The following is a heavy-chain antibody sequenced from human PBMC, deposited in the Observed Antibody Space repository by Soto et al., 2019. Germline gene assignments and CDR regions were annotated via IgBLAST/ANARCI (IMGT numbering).Heavy chain of an antibody. J-gene: IGHJ6*03. Sequence: EVQLLESGGGLVQPGGSLRLSCAASGFTFSSYAMSWVRQAPGKGLEWVSAISGSGGSTYYADSVKGRFTISRDNSKNTLYLQMNSLRAEDTAVYYCAKQALRFLEWLSTGVYYYCYMDVWGKGTTVTVSS. CDR1: GFTFSSYA. V-gene: IGHV3-23*01. CDR3: AKQALRFLEWLSTGVYYYCYMDV. CDR2: ISGSGGST. D-gene: IGHD3-3*01.